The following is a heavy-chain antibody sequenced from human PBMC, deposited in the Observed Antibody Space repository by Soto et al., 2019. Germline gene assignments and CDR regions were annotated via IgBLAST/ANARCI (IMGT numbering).Heavy chain of an antibody. D-gene: IGHD1-26*01. V-gene: IGHV5-10-1*01. J-gene: IGHJ6*02. CDR1: GNSCTSYS. CDR2: IDPSDSYT. Sequence: SQKVSCTPSGNSCTSYSISLVRQMPGKDLEWMGRIDPSDSYTNYSPSFQGHVTISADTSIITAYLQWSSLKASHTAMYYCARLGVGADCCYYGMDVWGQGTRVTVSS. CDR3: ARLGVGADCCYYGMDV.